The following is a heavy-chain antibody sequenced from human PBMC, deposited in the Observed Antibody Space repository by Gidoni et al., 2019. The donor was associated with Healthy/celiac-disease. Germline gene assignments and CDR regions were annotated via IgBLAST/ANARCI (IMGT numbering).Heavy chain of an antibody. D-gene: IGHD6-19*01. Sequence: QVQLVESGGGVVQPGRSLRLSCAASGFPFSSYAMHWVRQAPGKGLEWVAVISYDGSNKYYADSVKGRFTISRDNSKNTLYLQMNSLRAEDTAVYYCARAETGLGSGWHFWGQGTLVTVSS. CDR2: ISYDGSNK. CDR3: ARAETGLGSGWHF. J-gene: IGHJ4*02. CDR1: GFPFSSYA. V-gene: IGHV3-30-3*01.